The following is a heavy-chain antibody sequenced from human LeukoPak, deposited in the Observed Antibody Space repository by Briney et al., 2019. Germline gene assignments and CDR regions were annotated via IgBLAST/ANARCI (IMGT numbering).Heavy chain of an antibody. CDR1: GGSFSGYY. V-gene: IGHV4-34*01. Sequence: AETLSLTCAVYGGSFSGYYWSWIRQPPGKGLEWIGEINHSGSTNYNPSLKSRVTISVDTSKYQFSLKLSSVTAADTAVYYCARAPKYYDFWSGYQLMGSDWFDPWGQGTLVTVSS. D-gene: IGHD3-3*01. J-gene: IGHJ5*02. CDR2: INHSGST. CDR3: ARAPKYYDFWSGYQLMGSDWFDP.